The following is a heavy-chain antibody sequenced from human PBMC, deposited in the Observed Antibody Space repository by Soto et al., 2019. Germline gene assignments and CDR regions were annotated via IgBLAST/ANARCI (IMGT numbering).Heavy chain of an antibody. Sequence: SETLSLTCSGSCAALNSGNYYWSWIRQVPGKGLEWIGHIYVTGAFYYNPSLRDRITISQDTSERQFSLNLRLVTAADTAVYYCARLRIATNNYKWFDPWGQGTLVTVSS. CDR2: IYVTGAF. CDR1: CAALNSGNYY. V-gene: IGHV4-31*03. CDR3: ARLRIATNNYKWFDP. J-gene: IGHJ5*02. D-gene: IGHD2-21*01.